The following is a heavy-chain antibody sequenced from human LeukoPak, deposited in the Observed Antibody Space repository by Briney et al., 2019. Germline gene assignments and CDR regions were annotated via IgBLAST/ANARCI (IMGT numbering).Heavy chain of an antibody. Sequence: GGSLRLSCAASGFTFNNHWMHWVRQVPGKGLVWVSRINSDGRRTTYADSVKGRFTISRDNARNTLYLQMNSLRAEDTAVYYCAREGGYSSGPDYWGQGTLVTVSS. J-gene: IGHJ4*02. CDR3: AREGGYSSGPDY. CDR1: GFTFNNHW. V-gene: IGHV3-74*01. CDR2: INSDGRRT. D-gene: IGHD6-19*01.